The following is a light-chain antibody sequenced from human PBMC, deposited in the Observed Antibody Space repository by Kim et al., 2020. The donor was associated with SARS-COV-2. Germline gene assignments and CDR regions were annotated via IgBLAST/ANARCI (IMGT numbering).Light chain of an antibody. CDR3: SSYTSSSTLV. V-gene: IGLV2-14*03. J-gene: IGLJ2*01. CDR2: DVS. CDR1: SSDVGAYNY. Sequence: QSALTQPASVSGPPGQSITISCTGTSSDVGAYNYVSWYQQHPGKAPKLMIYDVSNRPSGVSNRFSGSKSGNTASLTISGLQAEDEADYYCSSYTSSSTLVFGGGTQLTVL.